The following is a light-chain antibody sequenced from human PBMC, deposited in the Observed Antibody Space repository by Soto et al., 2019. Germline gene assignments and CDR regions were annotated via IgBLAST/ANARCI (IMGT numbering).Light chain of an antibody. V-gene: IGKV3-20*01. CDR2: GAS. Sequence: ELVLTQSPGTLSLSPGERATLSCRASQSVSSSYLAWYQQQPGQAPRLLIYGASSRATGIPDRFSGSGSGTDFTLTISRLEPEDFAVYYCQQYGSLITFGQGTRLEIK. J-gene: IGKJ5*01. CDR1: QSVSSSY. CDR3: QQYGSLIT.